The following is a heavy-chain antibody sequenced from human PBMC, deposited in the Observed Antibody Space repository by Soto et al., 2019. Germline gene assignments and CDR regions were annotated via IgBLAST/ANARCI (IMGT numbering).Heavy chain of an antibody. J-gene: IGHJ4*02. CDR2: IFYSGST. CDR1: GGSIRSYY. V-gene: IGHV4-59*01. CDR3: ARGAADTAMVDS. D-gene: IGHD5-18*01. Sequence: SETLSLTXTVSGGSIRSYYWTWIRQPPGKGLEWLGYIFYSGSTFYNPSLKSRVTISIHTSKSQFSLQLTSVTAADTAVYYCARGAADTAMVDSWGQGTLVTVSS.